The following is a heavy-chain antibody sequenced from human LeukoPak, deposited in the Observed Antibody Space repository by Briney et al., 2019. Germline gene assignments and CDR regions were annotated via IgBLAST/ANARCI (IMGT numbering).Heavy chain of an antibody. Sequence: SVKVSCKASGGTFSSYAISWVRQAPGQGLEWMGGIIPIFGTANYAQKFQGRVTITADESTSTAYMELSSLRSEDTAVYYCARENYDYVWGCYRSLYYFDYWGQGTLVTVSS. CDR1: GGTFSSYA. J-gene: IGHJ4*02. CDR3: ARENYDYVWGCYRSLYYFDY. V-gene: IGHV1-69*01. CDR2: IIPIFGTA. D-gene: IGHD3-16*02.